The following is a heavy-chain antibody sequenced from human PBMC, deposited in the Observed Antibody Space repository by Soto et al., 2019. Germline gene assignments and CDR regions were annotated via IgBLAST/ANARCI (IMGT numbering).Heavy chain of an antibody. V-gene: IGHV3-74*01. Sequence: GGSLRLSCAISGLTFSNYWMHWVRQAPGKGLVWVSRIKSDGSGTRYADSVKGRFTVSTDNAKNILYLQMNSLRVEDTAVYCCENSYWPLGNYWGQGIPVTVSS. CDR3: ENSYWPLGNY. D-gene: IGHD2-8*02. J-gene: IGHJ4*02. CDR2: IKSDGSGT. CDR1: GLTFSNYW.